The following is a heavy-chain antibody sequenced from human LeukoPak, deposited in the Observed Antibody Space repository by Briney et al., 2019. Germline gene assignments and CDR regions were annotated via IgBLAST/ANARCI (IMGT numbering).Heavy chain of an antibody. CDR2: IIPIFGIA. D-gene: IGHD6-6*01. J-gene: IGHJ4*02. CDR3: ARAQYSSSAFDY. Sequence: SVKVSCKASGGTFSSYAISWVRQAPGQGLEWMGRIIPIFGIANYAQRFQGRVTITADKSTSTAYMELSSLRSEDTAVYYCARAQYSSSAFDYWGQGTLVTVSS. CDR1: GGTFSSYA. V-gene: IGHV1-69*04.